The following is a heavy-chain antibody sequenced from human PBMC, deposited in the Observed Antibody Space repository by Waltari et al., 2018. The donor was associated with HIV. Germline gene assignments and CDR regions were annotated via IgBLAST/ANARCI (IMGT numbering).Heavy chain of an antibody. J-gene: IGHJ2*01. CDR3: ARVSDGGWYIGNWYFDL. Sequence: QVQLVQSGAEVKKPGASVKVSCKASGNTFTGYYMHWVRQAHGQGLEWMRRINPTSGDTNYAQKFQGRVTMTRDPSISTVYMDLGRLKSDDTAVYYCARVSDGGWYIGNWYFDLWGRGTLVTVSS. D-gene: IGHD6-19*01. CDR1: GNTFTGYY. V-gene: IGHV1-2*06. CDR2: INPTSGDT.